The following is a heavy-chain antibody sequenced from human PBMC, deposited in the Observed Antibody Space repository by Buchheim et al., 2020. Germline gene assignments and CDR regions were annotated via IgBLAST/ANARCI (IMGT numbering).Heavy chain of an antibody. D-gene: IGHD5-18*01. CDR1: GFTFSNYG. J-gene: IGHJ4*02. Sequence: EVQVLESGGGLVQPGGSLRLSCAASGFTFSNYGMSWVRQAPGKGLEWVLFISGSGTSTFYADSVKGRFTISRDNSKNTLFLKMNSLRADDTAVYYCAKMSGTAVVQKDFDYWGQGTL. CDR2: ISGSGTST. V-gene: IGHV3-23*01. CDR3: AKMSGTAVVQKDFDY.